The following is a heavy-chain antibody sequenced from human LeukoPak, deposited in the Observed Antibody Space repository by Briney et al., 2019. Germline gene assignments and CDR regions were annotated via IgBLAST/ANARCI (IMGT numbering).Heavy chain of an antibody. D-gene: IGHD6-6*01. CDR2: IYYSGST. J-gene: IGHJ5*02. CDR1: GGSISSYY. V-gene: IGHV4-59*01. Sequence: NPSETLSLTCTVSGGSISSYYWSWIRQPPGKGLEWIGYIYYSGSTNYNPSLKSRVTISVDTSKNQFSLELSSVTAADTAVYYCARVALYSSSSYWFDPWGQGTLVTVSS. CDR3: ARVALYSSSSYWFDP.